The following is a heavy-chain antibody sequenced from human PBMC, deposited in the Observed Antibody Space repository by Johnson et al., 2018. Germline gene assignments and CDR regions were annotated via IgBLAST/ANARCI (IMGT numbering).Heavy chain of an antibody. CDR1: GFPFHDAW. Sequence: VQLQESGGGLVKPGGSLIISCSGSGFPFHDAWMNCVRQAPGKGLQWVGRIKKGFEGGATDYAPPVNGRFIVSRDDSKNTVYQQMKSLKIEDKAVDYCTMNYWGGLADAFDFWGQGKMVTVSS. D-gene: IGHD7-27*01. CDR3: TMNYWGGLADAFDF. J-gene: IGHJ3*01. V-gene: IGHV3-15*07. CDR2: IKKGFEGGAT.